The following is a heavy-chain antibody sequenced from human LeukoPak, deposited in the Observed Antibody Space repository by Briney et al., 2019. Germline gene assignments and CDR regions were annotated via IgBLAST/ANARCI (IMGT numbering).Heavy chain of an antibody. Sequence: SETLSLTCSVSGGTIRSYYWSWIRQPPGKGLEWIGYISYSGSTKYNPSLESRVTISVDTSKSQFSLRLRSVTAADTAVYYCARDRTYSDSSTTYFYGMDVWGHGTTVTVSS. V-gene: IGHV4-59*01. CDR1: GGTIRSYY. J-gene: IGHJ6*02. CDR2: ISYSGST. D-gene: IGHD1-26*01. CDR3: ARDRTYSDSSTTYFYGMDV.